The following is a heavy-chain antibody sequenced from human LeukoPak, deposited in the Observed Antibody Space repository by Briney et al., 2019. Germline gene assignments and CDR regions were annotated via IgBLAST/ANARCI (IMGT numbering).Heavy chain of an antibody. J-gene: IGHJ6*03. D-gene: IGHD6-6*01. CDR3: ARVYSSSVGLYYYYYMDV. CDR2: ISGSGGST. Sequence: GGSLRLSCAASGFTFSSYATSWVRQAPGKGLEWVSAISGSGGSTYYADSVKGRFTISRDNSKNTLYLQMNSLRAEDTAVYYCARVYSSSVGLYYYYYMDVWGKGTTVTVSS. CDR1: GFTFSSYA. V-gene: IGHV3-23*01.